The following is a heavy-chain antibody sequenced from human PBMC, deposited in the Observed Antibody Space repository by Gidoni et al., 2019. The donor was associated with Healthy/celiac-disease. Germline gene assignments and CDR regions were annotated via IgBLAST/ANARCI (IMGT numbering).Heavy chain of an antibody. J-gene: IGHJ3*02. Sequence: EVQLVESGGGLVKPGGSLRLSCAASGFTFSNAWMSWVRQAPGKGLEWVGRIKSKTDGGTTDYAAPVKGRFTISRDDSKNTLYLQMNSLKTEDTAVYYCTKVLRFLEWLLSPDAFDIWGQGTMVTVSS. CDR1: GFTFSNAW. CDR2: IKSKTDGGTT. V-gene: IGHV3-15*01. CDR3: TKVLRFLEWLLSPDAFDI. D-gene: IGHD3-3*01.